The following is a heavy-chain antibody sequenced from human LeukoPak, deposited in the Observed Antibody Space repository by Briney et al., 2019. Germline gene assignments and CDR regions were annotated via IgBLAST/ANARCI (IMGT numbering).Heavy chain of an antibody. Sequence: SETLSLTCTVSGGSISSYYWSWIRQPAGKGLEWIGRIYTSGSTNYNPSLKSRVTMSVDTSKNQFSLKLSSVTAADTAMYYCAREEYSSSWYYFGYWGQGTLVTVSS. V-gene: IGHV4-4*07. CDR3: AREEYSSSWYYFGY. J-gene: IGHJ4*02. CDR1: GGSISSYY. D-gene: IGHD6-13*01. CDR2: IYTSGST.